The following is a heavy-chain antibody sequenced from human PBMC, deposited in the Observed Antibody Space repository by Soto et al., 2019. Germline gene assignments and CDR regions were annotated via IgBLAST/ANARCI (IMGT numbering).Heavy chain of an antibody. CDR3: AKSRGYDFLVYFDY. D-gene: IGHD5-12*01. Sequence: EVHLVESGGGLVQPGRSLRLSCAASGFTFDDYAMHWVRQAPGKGLEWVSGISWNSGSIGYADSVKGRFTISRDNAKNSLYLQMNSLRAEDTVLYYCAKSRGYDFLVYFDYWGQGTLVTVSS. CDR2: ISWNSGSI. V-gene: IGHV3-9*01. CDR1: GFTFDDYA. J-gene: IGHJ4*02.